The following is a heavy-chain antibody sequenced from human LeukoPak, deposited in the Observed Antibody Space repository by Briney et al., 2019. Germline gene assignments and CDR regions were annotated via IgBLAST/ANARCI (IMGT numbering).Heavy chain of an antibody. V-gene: IGHV4-59*01. CDR2: IYYSGST. CDR1: GGSISSYY. Sequence: SETLSLTCTVSGGSISSYYWSWIRQPPGKGLEWIGYIYYSGSTNYNPSLKSRVTISVDTSKNQFSLKLHSVTAADTAVYYCARGQYSSSSGMSCGYWGQGTLVTVSS. J-gene: IGHJ4*02. CDR3: ARGQYSSSSGMSCGY. D-gene: IGHD6-6*01.